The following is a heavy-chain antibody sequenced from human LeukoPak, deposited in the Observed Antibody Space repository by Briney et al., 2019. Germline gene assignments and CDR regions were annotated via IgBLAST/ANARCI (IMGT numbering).Heavy chain of an antibody. CDR2: IYHSGST. V-gene: IGHV4-38-2*01. J-gene: IGHJ5*02. CDR3: ARQGRYSGYDYWFDP. D-gene: IGHD5-12*01. CDR1: GYSISSGYY. Sequence: PSETLSLTCAVSGYSISSGYYWGWIRQPPGKGLEGIGSIYHSGSTYYNPSLKSRVTISVDTSKNQFSLKLSSVTAADTAVYYCARQGRYSGYDYWFDPWGQGTLVTVSS.